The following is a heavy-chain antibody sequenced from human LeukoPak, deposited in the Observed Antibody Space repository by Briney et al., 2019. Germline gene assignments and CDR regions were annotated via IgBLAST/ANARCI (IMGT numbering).Heavy chain of an antibody. V-gene: IGHV3-9*01. D-gene: IGHD6-19*01. Sequence: GGSLRLSCAASGFTLDDYAMHWVRQAPGKGLEWVSGISWNSGSIGYADSVKGRFTISRGNAKNSLYLQMNSLRAEDTALYYCAKDISSGWYGNFDYWGQGTLVTVSS. CDR2: ISWNSGSI. CDR1: GFTLDDYA. CDR3: AKDISSGWYGNFDY. J-gene: IGHJ4*02.